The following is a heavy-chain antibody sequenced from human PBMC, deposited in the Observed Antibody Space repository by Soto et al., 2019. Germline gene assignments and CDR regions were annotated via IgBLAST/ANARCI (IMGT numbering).Heavy chain of an antibody. J-gene: IGHJ6*02. D-gene: IGHD1-26*01. CDR2: ISTYNGDT. Sequence: KWGQSGPRVGKPGASVKVSCEASGNTFTTPGTIGSRQFPDQGFEGMGGISTYNGDTNSAQNFQGRVLMTADTSTGTAYMELMSLKSDDTAVYYCARQGSWPYYYYGLDVWGQGTIVTVSS. CDR1: GNTFTTPG. V-gene: IGHV1-18*01. CDR3: ARQGSWPYYYYGLDV.